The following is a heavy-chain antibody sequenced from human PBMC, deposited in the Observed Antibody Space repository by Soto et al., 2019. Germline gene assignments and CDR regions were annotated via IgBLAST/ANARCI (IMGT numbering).Heavy chain of an antibody. D-gene: IGHD3-16*01. Sequence: SETLSLTCAVYGGSFSGYYWSWIRQPPGKGLEWIGEINHSGSTNYNPSLKSRVTISVDTSKNQFSLKLSSVTAADTAVYYCARGMIYYYYGIDVWGQGTTVTVSS. J-gene: IGHJ6*02. V-gene: IGHV4-34*01. CDR1: GGSFSGYY. CDR2: INHSGST. CDR3: ARGMIYYYYGIDV.